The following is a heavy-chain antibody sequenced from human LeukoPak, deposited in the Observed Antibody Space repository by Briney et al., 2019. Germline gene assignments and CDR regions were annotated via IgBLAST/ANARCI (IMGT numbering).Heavy chain of an antibody. CDR3: AGTCSGGSCCSSFFDY. V-gene: IGHV3-23*01. CDR2: ISGSGDTT. J-gene: IGHJ4*02. CDR1: GFTFSSYA. Sequence: PGGSLRLSCAASGFTFSSYAMSWVRQAPGKGLEWVSGISGSGDTTYYADSVKGRFTISRDNSKNTLYLQMNSLRAEDTAVYYCAGTCSGGSCCSSFFDYWGQGTLVTVSS. D-gene: IGHD2-15*01.